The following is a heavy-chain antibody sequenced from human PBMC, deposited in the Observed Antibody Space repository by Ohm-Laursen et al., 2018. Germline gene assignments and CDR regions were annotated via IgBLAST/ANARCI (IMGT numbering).Heavy chain of an antibody. V-gene: IGHV3-23*01. J-gene: IGHJ4*02. CDR3: ARARLYGDYVWDYFDY. Sequence: SLRLSCSASGFTFSSYAMSWVRQAPGKGLEWVSAISGSGGSTYYADSVKGRFTISRDNSKNTLYLQMNTLRAEDTAVYYCARARLYGDYVWDYFDYWGQGTLVTVSS. D-gene: IGHD4-17*01. CDR1: GFTFSSYA. CDR2: ISGSGGST.